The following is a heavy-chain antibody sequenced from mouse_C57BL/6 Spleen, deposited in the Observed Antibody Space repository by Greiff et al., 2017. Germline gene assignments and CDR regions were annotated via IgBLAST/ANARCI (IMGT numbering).Heavy chain of an antibody. CDR2: IYPGDGDT. Sequence: QVQLQQSGPELVKPGASVKISCKASGYAFSSPWMNWVKQRPGKGLEWIGRIYPGDGDTNYNGKFKGKATLSADKSSRTPCMQLSSLTSADSAVYFCARDYYGSSLDYWGQGTTLTVSS. D-gene: IGHD1-1*01. V-gene: IGHV1-82*01. J-gene: IGHJ2*01. CDR1: GYAFSSPW. CDR3: ARDYYGSSLDY.